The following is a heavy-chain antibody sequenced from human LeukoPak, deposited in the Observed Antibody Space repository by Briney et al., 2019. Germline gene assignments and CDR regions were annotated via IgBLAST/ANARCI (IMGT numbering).Heavy chain of an antibody. CDR3: ARGGPSSSWPYYYYYGMDV. CDR1: GGSFSGYY. J-gene: IGHJ6*02. D-gene: IGHD6-13*01. Sequence: PSETLSLTCAVYGGSFSGYYWSWIRQPPGKGLEWIGEINHSGSTNYNPSLKSRVTLSVDTSKNQFSLKLSSVTAADTAVYCCARGGPSSSWPYYYYYGMDVWGQGTTVTVSS. V-gene: IGHV4-34*01. CDR2: INHSGST.